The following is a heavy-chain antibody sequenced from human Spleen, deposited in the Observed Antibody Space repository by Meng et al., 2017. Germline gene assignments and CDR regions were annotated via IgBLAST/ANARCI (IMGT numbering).Heavy chain of an antibody. D-gene: IGHD5-18*01. CDR1: GDSVRTGSFY. V-gene: IGHV4-61*01. Sequence: ESLKISCTVSGDSVRTGSFYWSWIRQPPGRGLEWIGSIYHSGTTNTNENPSLKSRVTISIDTSKNQFSLKLSSVTAADTAVYYCARVVNDPVDTAMVYPSDYFDYWGQGTLVTVSS. J-gene: IGHJ4*02. CDR2: IYHSGTT. CDR3: ARVVNDPVDTAMVYPSDYFDY.